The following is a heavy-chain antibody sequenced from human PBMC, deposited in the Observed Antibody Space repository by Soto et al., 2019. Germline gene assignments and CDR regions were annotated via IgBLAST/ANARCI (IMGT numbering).Heavy chain of an antibody. Sequence: GGSPRLSCAASGFTFSLCSLSWVRQAPGKGLEWVSAISSGGDATYYAESAKGRFTISRDNSKSVLYLEMNSLRADDTATYYCAKDLRLRGPKENWGPGTLVTVSS. V-gene: IGHV3-23*01. D-gene: IGHD3-10*01. CDR3: AKDLRLRGPKEN. CDR1: GFTFSLCS. J-gene: IGHJ4*02. CDR2: ISSGGDAT.